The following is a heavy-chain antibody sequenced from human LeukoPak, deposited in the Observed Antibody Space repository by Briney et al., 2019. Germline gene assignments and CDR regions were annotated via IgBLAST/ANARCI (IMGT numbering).Heavy chain of an antibody. J-gene: IGHJ5*02. V-gene: IGHV1-18*01. CDR1: GYTFSSYG. D-gene: IGHD3-22*01. CDR2: ISTYSGHT. Sequence: GASVKVSCKASGYTFSSYGISWVRHAPGQGLEWLGWISTYSGHTNYAQNLQGRVTITTDTLTNTAYMELRSLRSDDTAVYYCARDPVTYNYDSSGYPSANWFDPWGQGTQVTVSP. CDR3: ARDPVTYNYDSSGYPSANWFDP.